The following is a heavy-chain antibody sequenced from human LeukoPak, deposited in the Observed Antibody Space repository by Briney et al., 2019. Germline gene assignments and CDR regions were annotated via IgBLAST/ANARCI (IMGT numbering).Heavy chain of an antibody. V-gene: IGHV3-23*01. Sequence: GSLRLSCAASGFTFSSYAVSWVRQAPGKGLEWVSAISGSGGSTYYADSVKGRFTISRDNSKNTLYLQMNSLRAEDTAVYYCAKGYIAAAEGNWFDPWGQGTLVTVSS. D-gene: IGHD6-13*01. CDR2: ISGSGGST. CDR1: GFTFSSYA. CDR3: AKGYIAAAEGNWFDP. J-gene: IGHJ5*02.